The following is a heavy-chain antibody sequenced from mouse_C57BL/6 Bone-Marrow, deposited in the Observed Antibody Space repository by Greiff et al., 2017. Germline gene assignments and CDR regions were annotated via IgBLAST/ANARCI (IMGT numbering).Heavy chain of an antibody. V-gene: IGHV1-59*01. CDR2: IDPSDSYT. D-gene: IGHD2-3*01. CDR3: ARGWLLRCVGYYFDY. Sequence: QVQLKQPGAELVRPGTSVKLSCKASGYTFTSYWMHWVKQRPGQGLEWIGVIDPSDSYTNYNQKFKGKATLTVDTSSSTAYMQLSSLTSADSAVYYCARGWLLRCVGYYFDYWGQGTTLTVSS. CDR1: GYTFTSYW. J-gene: IGHJ2*01.